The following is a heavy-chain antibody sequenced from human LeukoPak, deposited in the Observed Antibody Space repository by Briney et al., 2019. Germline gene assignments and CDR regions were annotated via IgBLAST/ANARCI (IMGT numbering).Heavy chain of an antibody. CDR3: AIGPNPYFLDY. D-gene: IGHD1-14*01. V-gene: IGHV5-51*01. CDR2: IYPGDSDT. Sequence: GESLKISCKGSGYSFTSYWIGWVRQMPGKGLEWMGIIYPGDSDTTYSPSLQGQVTISADKSITTAYLQWSSLKASDTAMYYCAIGPNPYFLDYWGQGTLVTVSS. J-gene: IGHJ4*02. CDR1: GYSFTSYW.